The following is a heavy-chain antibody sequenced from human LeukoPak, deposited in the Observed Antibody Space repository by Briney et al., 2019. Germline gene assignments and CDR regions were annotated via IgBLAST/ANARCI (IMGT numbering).Heavy chain of an antibody. J-gene: IGHJ4*02. Sequence: GRSLRLSCAASGFTFSTYAMHWVRQAPGKGLEWVAVISYDGSNKDYADSVKGRFTISRDNSKDTLYQQMNSLRAEDTAVYYCASRRLWLQNGESAFDYWGQGTLVTVSS. V-gene: IGHV3-30-3*01. CDR2: ISYDGSNK. CDR3: ASRRLWLQNGESAFDY. CDR1: GFTFSTYA. D-gene: IGHD5-18*01.